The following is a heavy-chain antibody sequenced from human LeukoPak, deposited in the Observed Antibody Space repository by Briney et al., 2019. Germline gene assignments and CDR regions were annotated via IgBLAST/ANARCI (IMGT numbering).Heavy chain of an antibody. CDR3: ARDVDANYYDSSGGFDP. J-gene: IGHJ5*02. Sequence: SQTLSLTCTVSGGSISSGGYYWSWIRQHPGKGLEWIGYIYYSGSTYYNPSLKSRVTISVDTSKNQFSLKLSSVTAADTVVYYCARDVDANYYDSSGGFDPWGQGTLVTVSS. V-gene: IGHV4-31*03. CDR2: IYYSGST. D-gene: IGHD3-22*01. CDR1: GGSISSGGYY.